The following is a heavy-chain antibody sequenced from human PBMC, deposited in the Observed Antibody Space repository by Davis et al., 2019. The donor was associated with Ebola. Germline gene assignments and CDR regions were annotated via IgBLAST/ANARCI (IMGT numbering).Heavy chain of an antibody. D-gene: IGHD5-18*01. CDR3: ARMMVRGYGFTSGLFYAMDV. V-gene: IGHV1-18*04. CDR1: GYTFTSYG. Sequence: ASVKVSCKASGYTFTSYGISWVRQAPGQGLEWMGWISAYNGNTNYAQKLQGRVTMTTDTSTSTAYMELRSLGSDDTAVYYCARMMVRGYGFTSGLFYAMDVWGQGTTVTVSS. J-gene: IGHJ6*02. CDR2: ISAYNGNT.